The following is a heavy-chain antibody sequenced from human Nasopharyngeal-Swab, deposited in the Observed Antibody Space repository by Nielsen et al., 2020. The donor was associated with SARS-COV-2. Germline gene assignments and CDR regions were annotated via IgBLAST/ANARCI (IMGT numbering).Heavy chain of an antibody. CDR1: GYSFTSYW. CDR3: ARQIRFLEWLPYYYYYMDV. Sequence: GEFLKISCKGSGYSFTSYWISWVRQMPGKGLEWMGRIDPSDSYTNYSPSFQGHVTISADKSISTAYLQWSSLKASDTAMYYCARQIRFLEWLPYYYYYMDVWGKGTTVTVSS. D-gene: IGHD3-3*01. V-gene: IGHV5-10-1*01. CDR2: IDPSDSYT. J-gene: IGHJ6*03.